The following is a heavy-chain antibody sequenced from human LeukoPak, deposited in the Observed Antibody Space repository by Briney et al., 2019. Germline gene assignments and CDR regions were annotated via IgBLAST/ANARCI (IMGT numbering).Heavy chain of an antibody. V-gene: IGHV3-21*04. D-gene: IGHD3-10*01. CDR3: VRGAPGAY. Sequence: GGSLRLSCAASGFTFSSYAMSWVRQAPGKGLEWVSSISSSSNYIYYADSVKGRFTISRDNAKNSLYLQMNSLRAEDTALYYCVRGAPGAYWGQGTLVTVSS. CDR2: ISSSSNYI. CDR1: GFTFSSYA. J-gene: IGHJ4*02.